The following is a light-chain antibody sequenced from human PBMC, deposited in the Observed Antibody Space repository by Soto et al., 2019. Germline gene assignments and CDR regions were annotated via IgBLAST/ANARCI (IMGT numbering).Light chain of an antibody. Sequence: QSALTQPASVSGSPGQSITISCAGTSSDIGASNYVSWYQQYPGKAPKLMIHDVSNRPSGVSNRFSGSKSGNTASLTISGLQAEDEADYYCSSHTSTTLVVFGGGTKLTVL. V-gene: IGLV2-14*01. J-gene: IGLJ2*01. CDR2: DVS. CDR3: SSHTSTTLVV. CDR1: SSDIGASNY.